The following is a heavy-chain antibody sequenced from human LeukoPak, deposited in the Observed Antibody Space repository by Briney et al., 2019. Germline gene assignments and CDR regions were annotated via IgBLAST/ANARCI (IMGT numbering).Heavy chain of an antibody. CDR3: ARYILGYCSGGSCYSPVSYYYGMDV. J-gene: IGHJ6*02. Sequence: GESLKISCKGSGYSFTSYWIGWVRQMPGKGLEWMGIIYPGDSDTRYSPSFQGQVTISADKSISTAYLQWSSLKASDTAMYYCARYILGYCSGGSCYSPVSYYYGMDVWGQGTTVTVSS. CDR2: IYPGDSDT. V-gene: IGHV5-51*01. D-gene: IGHD2-15*01. CDR1: GYSFTSYW.